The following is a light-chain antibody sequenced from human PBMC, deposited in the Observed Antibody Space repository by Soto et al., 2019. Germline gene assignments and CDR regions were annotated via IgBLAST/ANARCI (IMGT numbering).Light chain of an antibody. CDR1: SSNIGSEY. Sequence: QSVLTQPPSASGTPGQRVTISCSGSSSNIGSEYVVWYQHLPGTAPKLLIYRNNQRPSGVPDRFAGSKSGTSASLAISGLRPEDEADYYCAPRDDSLNGFYVFGTGTKVTVL. J-gene: IGLJ1*01. CDR3: APRDDSLNGFYV. CDR2: RNN. V-gene: IGLV1-47*01.